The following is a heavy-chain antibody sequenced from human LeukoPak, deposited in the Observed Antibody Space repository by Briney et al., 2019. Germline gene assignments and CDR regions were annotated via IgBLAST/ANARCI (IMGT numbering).Heavy chain of an antibody. CDR1: GGSISSGGYY. D-gene: IGHD2-2*01. CDR3: ARDASNAGGFDY. V-gene: IGHV4-31*03. J-gene: IGHJ4*02. Sequence: PSETLSLTCTVSGGSISSGGYYWSWIRQHPGKGLEWIGYIYYSGSTYYNPSLKSRVTISVDTSKNQFSLKLGSVTAADTAVYYCARDASNAGGFDYWGQGTLVTVSS. CDR2: IYYSGST.